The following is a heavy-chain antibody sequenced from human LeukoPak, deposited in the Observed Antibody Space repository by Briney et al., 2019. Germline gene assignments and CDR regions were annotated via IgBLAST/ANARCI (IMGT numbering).Heavy chain of an antibody. J-gene: IGHJ4*02. D-gene: IGHD6-25*01. CDR2: ISSSSSEI. CDR1: GFTFSSYS. CDR3: ASSLYSSEFYY. V-gene: IGHV3-21*01. Sequence: GGSLRLSCAASGFTFSSYSMNWVRQAPGKGLEWVSSISSSSSEIYYADSVKGRFTISRDNAKNSLYLQMNSLRAEDTAVYYCASSLYSSEFYYWGQGTLVTVSS.